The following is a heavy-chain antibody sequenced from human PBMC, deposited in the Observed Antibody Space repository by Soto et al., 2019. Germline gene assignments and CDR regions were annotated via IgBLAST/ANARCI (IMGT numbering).Heavy chain of an antibody. CDR3: ARDWFYYGSGSQPPDY. D-gene: IGHD3-10*01. Sequence: PGGSLRLSCAASGFTFSSYEMNWVRQAPGKGLEWVSYISSSGSTIYYADSVKGRFTISRDNAKNSLYLQMNSLGAEDTAVYYCARDWFYYGSGSQPPDYWGQGTLVTVSS. CDR1: GFTFSSYE. CDR2: ISSSGSTI. J-gene: IGHJ4*02. V-gene: IGHV3-48*03.